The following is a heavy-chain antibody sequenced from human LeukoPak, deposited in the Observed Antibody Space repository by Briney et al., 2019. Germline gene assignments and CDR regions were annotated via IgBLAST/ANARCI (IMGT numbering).Heavy chain of an antibody. D-gene: IGHD2-2*01. Sequence: ASVKVSCKASGYTFTGYYMHWVRQAPGQGLEWMGRINPNSGGTNYAQKFQGRVTMTRDTSISTAYMELSRLRSADTAVYYCARTINHCSSTSCSDPWGQGTLVTVSS. CDR1: GYTFTGYY. CDR2: INPNSGGT. CDR3: ARTINHCSSTSCSDP. J-gene: IGHJ5*02. V-gene: IGHV1-2*06.